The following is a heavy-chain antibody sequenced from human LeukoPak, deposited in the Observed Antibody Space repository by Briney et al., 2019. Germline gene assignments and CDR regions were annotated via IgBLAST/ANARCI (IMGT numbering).Heavy chain of an antibody. V-gene: IGHV3-53*01. Sequence: GGSLRLSCAASGFTVSSNYMSWVRQAPGKGLEWVSIIYRGGNTYYADSVKGRFTISRDNSKNTLYFQMNSLRAEDTSVYYCARQYCSSTSCNGAFDIWGQGTMVTVSS. CDR2: IYRGGNT. CDR3: ARQYCSSTSCNGAFDI. D-gene: IGHD2-2*01. J-gene: IGHJ3*02. CDR1: GFTVSSNY.